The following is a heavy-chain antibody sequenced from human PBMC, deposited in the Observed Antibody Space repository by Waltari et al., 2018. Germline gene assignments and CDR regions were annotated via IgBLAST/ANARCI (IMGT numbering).Heavy chain of an antibody. CDR2: IWFDGSAK. J-gene: IGHJ4*02. CDR3: AKDAFGNTYLDF. V-gene: IGHV3-30*02. D-gene: IGHD2-2*02. CDR1: GFTFSTFG. Sequence: QVNLVESGGGVVQPGGSLRLSCATSGFTFSTFGMHWVRQAPGKGLVWVALIWFDGSAKFYADSVGGRFTIPRDNSARTLYLDMDSLRLDDTAMYYCAKDAFGNTYLDFWGQGTLVTVSS.